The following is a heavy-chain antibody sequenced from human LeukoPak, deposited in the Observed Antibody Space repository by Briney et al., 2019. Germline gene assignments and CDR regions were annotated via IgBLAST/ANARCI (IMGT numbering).Heavy chain of an antibody. CDR3: ARNGADFWSGNNAFDI. Sequence: ASVKVSCKASGGTFSSYAISWVRQAPGQGLEWMGWINPNSGGTNYAQKFQGRFTMTRDTSISTAYMELSRLRSDDTAVYYCARNGADFWSGNNAFDIWGQGTMVTVSS. CDR2: INPNSGGT. V-gene: IGHV1-2*02. J-gene: IGHJ3*02. CDR1: GGTFSSYA. D-gene: IGHD3-3*01.